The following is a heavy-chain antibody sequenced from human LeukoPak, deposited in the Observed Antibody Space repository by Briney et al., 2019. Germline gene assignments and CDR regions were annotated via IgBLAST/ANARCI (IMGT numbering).Heavy chain of an antibody. CDR3: AKGSKGVVTRDHYMDV. V-gene: IGHV3-30*02. CDR2: IRYDGSNK. Sequence: PGGSLRLSCAASGFTFSSYGMHRVRQGPGKGLEWVAFIRYDGSNKYYGDSVKGRFTISRDNSKNTLYLQMNSLRAEDTAVYYCAKGSKGVVTRDHYMDVWGKGTTVTISS. J-gene: IGHJ6*03. D-gene: IGHD3-3*01. CDR1: GFTFSSYG.